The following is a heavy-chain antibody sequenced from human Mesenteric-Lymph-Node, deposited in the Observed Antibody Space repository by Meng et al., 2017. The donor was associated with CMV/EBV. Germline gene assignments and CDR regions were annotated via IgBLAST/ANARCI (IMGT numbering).Heavy chain of an antibody. Sequence: GESLKISCAASGFTFSNYWMYWVRQAPGQGLEWVSRINTDGSGTYYADSAKGRFTISRDNAKNSSYLQMNSLRADDTAVYYCARGVQYTTHYYYYGLDVWGQGTAVTVSS. CDR2: INTDGSGT. V-gene: IGHV3-74*01. CDR3: ARGVQYTTHYYYYGLDV. CDR1: GFTFSNYW. J-gene: IGHJ6*02. D-gene: IGHD1-1*01.